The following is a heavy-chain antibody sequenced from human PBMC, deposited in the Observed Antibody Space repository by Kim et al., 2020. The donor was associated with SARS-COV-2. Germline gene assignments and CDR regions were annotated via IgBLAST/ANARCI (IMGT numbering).Heavy chain of an antibody. Sequence: GGSLRLSCAASGFTFSSYAMSWVRQAPGKGLEWVSAISGSGGSTYYADSVKGRFTISRDKSKNTLYLQMNSLRAEDTAVYYCAKMGTGYYDTPRYWGQGTLVTVSS. V-gene: IGHV3-23*01. J-gene: IGHJ4*02. D-gene: IGHD3-22*01. CDR3: AKMGTGYYDTPRY. CDR2: ISGSGGST. CDR1: GFTFSSYA.